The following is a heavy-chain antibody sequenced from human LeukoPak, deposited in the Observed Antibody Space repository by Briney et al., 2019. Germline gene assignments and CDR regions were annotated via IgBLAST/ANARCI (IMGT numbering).Heavy chain of an antibody. CDR2: ISSTGVNT. CDR3: AKDIVVVPAAIGAAATIRDY. D-gene: IGHD2-2*02. CDR1: GFTFSSYA. V-gene: IGHV3-23*01. J-gene: IGHJ4*02. Sequence: GGSLRLSCAASGFTFSSYAMSWVRQAPGKGLEWVSAISSTGVNTYYADSVKGRFTISRDNSKNTLYLQMNSLRAEDTAIYYCAKDIVVVPAAIGAAATIRDYWGQGALVTVSS.